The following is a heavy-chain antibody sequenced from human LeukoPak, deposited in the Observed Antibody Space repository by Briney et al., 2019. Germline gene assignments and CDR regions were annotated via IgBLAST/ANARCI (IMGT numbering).Heavy chain of an antibody. Sequence: SETLSLTCTVSGYFSTSYYWGWIRQPPGKGLEWIASIRHDGHTYYNASLKSQVTISIDMSGNQFSLRLNSLTAADTAVYYCARRRSRTMIVVVITGHYYYYMDVWGKGTTVTVSS. V-gene: IGHV4-38-2*02. J-gene: IGHJ6*03. D-gene: IGHD3-22*01. CDR2: IRHDGHT. CDR3: ARRRSRTMIVVVITGHYYYYMDV. CDR1: GYFSTSYY.